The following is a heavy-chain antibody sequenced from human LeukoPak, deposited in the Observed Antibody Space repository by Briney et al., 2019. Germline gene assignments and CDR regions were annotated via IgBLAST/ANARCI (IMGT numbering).Heavy chain of an antibody. D-gene: IGHD1-7*01. V-gene: IGHV3-30*01. J-gene: IGHJ4*02. CDR1: GFTFSSYA. CDR2: ISYDGSNK. Sequence: PGRSLRLSCAASGFTFSSYAMHWVRQAPGKGLEWVAVISYDGSNKYYADSVKGRFTISRDNSKNTLYLQMNSLRAEDTAVYYCARASGWNYALDYWGQGTLVTVSS. CDR3: ARASGWNYALDY.